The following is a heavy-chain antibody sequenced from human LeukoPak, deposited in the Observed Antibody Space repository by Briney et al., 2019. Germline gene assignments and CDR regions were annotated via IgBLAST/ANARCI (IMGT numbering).Heavy chain of an antibody. CDR3: ARVPATFDY. V-gene: IGHV3-66*02. CDR1: GFTVSSNY. CDR2: IYSGGST. Sequence: GGSLRLSCAVSGFTVSSNYMSGVRQAPGKGLEWVSVIYSGGSTYYADSVKGRFTISRDNSKNTLYLQMNSLRAEDTAVYYCARVPATFDYWGQGTLVTVSS. J-gene: IGHJ4*02.